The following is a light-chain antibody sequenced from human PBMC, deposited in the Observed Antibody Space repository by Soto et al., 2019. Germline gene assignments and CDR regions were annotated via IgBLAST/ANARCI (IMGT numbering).Light chain of an antibody. J-gene: IGKJ1*01. Sequence: EIVMTQSPATLSVSPGEKATLSCRASQSVSNNLAWFQQKPGQVRRLLIYGASNRATGVSARFSGSGSGTEFTLTISRLEPEDFAVYYCQQYGSSGTFGQGTKVDI. CDR3: QQYGSSGT. CDR1: QSVSNN. CDR2: GAS. V-gene: IGKV3-15*01.